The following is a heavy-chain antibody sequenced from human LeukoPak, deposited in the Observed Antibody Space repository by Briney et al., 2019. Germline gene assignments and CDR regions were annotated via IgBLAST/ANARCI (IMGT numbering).Heavy chain of an antibody. CDR3: ARGPASGSHFAWFDS. V-gene: IGHV4-34*01. Sequence: PAETLSLTCAVYGGSFRDHYWNWIRQPPGKGLEWMGEINHSGSIRYNPSFESRVIISVDTSKNQVSLKVTSVTAADTGVYYCARGPASGSHFAWFDSWGQGALVTVSS. CDR1: GGSFRDHY. CDR2: INHSGSI. J-gene: IGHJ5*01. D-gene: IGHD3-10*01.